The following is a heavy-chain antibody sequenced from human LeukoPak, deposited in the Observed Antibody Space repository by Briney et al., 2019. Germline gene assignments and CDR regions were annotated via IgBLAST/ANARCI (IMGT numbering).Heavy chain of an antibody. D-gene: IGHD2-2*01. CDR2: ISGSGGST. V-gene: IGHV3-23*01. J-gene: IGHJ4*02. Sequence: PGGSLRLSCAASGFTFSSYAMSWVRQAPGKGLEWVSAISGSGGSTYYADSVKGRFTISRDNSKNTLYLQMNSLRAEDTAVYYCAKVRRDIVVVPADYWGQGTLVTVSS. CDR1: GFTFSSYA. CDR3: AKVRRDIVVVPADY.